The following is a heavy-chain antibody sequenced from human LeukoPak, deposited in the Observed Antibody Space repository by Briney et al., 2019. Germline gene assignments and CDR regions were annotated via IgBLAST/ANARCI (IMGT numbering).Heavy chain of an antibody. CDR3: AAVPEGSGWNGGGDY. D-gene: IGHD6-19*01. Sequence: ASVKVSCKASGFTFTSSTMQWVRQARGQRLEWIGWIVVGSGNTNYAHKFQERVTITRHMSTRTPYIELSSLRSEDTYDDYCAAVPEGSGWNGGGDYWGQGTLVTVSS. CDR1: GFTFTSST. J-gene: IGHJ4*02. CDR2: IVVGSGNT. V-gene: IGHV1-58*02.